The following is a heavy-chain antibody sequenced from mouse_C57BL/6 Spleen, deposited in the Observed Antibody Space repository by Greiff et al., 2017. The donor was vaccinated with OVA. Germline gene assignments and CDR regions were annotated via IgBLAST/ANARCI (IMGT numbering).Heavy chain of an antibody. CDR3: ARSPRQLRLRSPYDAMDY. CDR2: INTNNGGT. J-gene: IGHJ4*01. Sequence: EVQLQQSGPELVKPGASVQIPCKASGYTFTDYNMDWVKQSHGKSLEWIGDINTNNGGTIYNQKFKGTATLTVANSSSTAYMELRSLTSEDTEVDYCARSPRQLRLRSPYDAMDYWGQGTSVTVSS. V-gene: IGHV1-18*01. CDR1: GYTFTDYN. D-gene: IGHD3-2*02.